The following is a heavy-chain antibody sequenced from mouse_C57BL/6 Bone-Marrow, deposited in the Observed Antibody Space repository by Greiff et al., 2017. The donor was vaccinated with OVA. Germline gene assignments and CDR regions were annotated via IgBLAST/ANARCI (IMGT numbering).Heavy chain of an antibody. V-gene: IGHV5-12*01. CDR3: ARRPVVATPYAMDY. CDR1: GFTFSDYY. Sequence: EVQRVESGGGLVQPGGSLKLSCAASGFTFSDYYMYWVRQTPEKRLEWVAYISNGGGSTYYPDTVKGRFTISRDNAKNTLYLQMSRLKSEDTAMYYCARRPVVATPYAMDYWGQGTSVTVSS. J-gene: IGHJ4*01. D-gene: IGHD1-1*01. CDR2: ISNGGGST.